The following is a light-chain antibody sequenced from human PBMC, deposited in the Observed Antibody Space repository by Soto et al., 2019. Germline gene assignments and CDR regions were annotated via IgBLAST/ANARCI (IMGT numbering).Light chain of an antibody. CDR3: QQSYSTPQT. CDR1: QSISSY. J-gene: IGKJ2*01. V-gene: IGKV1-39*01. CDR2: AAS. Sequence: DIQMTQSPSSLSASVGDRVTITCRASQSISSYVNWYQQKPGKAPKLLIYAASSLQSGVPSRFSGSGSGTDFTLTISRLHPEDFATYYCQQSYSTPQTFGQGTKLEIK.